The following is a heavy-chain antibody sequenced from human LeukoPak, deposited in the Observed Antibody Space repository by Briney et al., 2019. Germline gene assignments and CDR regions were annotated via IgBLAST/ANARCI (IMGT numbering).Heavy chain of an antibody. Sequence: SETLSLTCTASGGSISSYYWSWIRQPPGKGLEWIGYIYYSGSTNYNPSLKSRVTISVDTSKNQFSLKLSSVTAADTAVYYCAWTMGYSYGYDYWGQGTLVTVSS. CDR3: AWTMGYSYGYDY. D-gene: IGHD5-18*01. CDR2: IYYSGST. V-gene: IGHV4-59*01. J-gene: IGHJ4*02. CDR1: GGSISSYY.